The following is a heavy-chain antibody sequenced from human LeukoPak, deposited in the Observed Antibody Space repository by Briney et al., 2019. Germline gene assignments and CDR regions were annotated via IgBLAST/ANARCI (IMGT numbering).Heavy chain of an antibody. Sequence: ASVKVSCKASGYTFTGYYMHWVRQAPGQGLEWMGWINPNSGGTNYAQKFQGRVTMTRDTSISTAYMELSRLGSDDTAVYYCARDVVVVPAALDAFDIWGQGTMVTVSS. V-gene: IGHV1-2*02. CDR2: INPNSGGT. J-gene: IGHJ3*02. D-gene: IGHD2-2*01. CDR3: ARDVVVVPAALDAFDI. CDR1: GYTFTGYY.